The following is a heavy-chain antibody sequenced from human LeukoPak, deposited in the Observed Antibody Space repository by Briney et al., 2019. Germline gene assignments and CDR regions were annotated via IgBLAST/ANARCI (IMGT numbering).Heavy chain of an antibody. V-gene: IGHV3-53*01. CDR1: GFTFSTYW. CDR2: IYGGGST. CDR3: ASWPVGWYGEDS. D-gene: IGHD6-19*01. Sequence: GGSLRLSCAASGFTFSTYWMSWVRQAPGKGLEWVSVIYGGGSTYYADSVKGRFTISRDTPKNTLYLQMNSLRVEDTAVYYCASWPVGWYGEDSWGQGTLVTVSS. J-gene: IGHJ4*02.